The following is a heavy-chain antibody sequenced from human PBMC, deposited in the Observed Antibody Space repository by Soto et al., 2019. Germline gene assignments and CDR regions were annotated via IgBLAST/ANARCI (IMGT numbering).Heavy chain of an antibody. Sequence: PVGSLRLSCAASGFTFSSYSMNWVRQAPGKGLEWVSSISSSSSYIYYADSVKGRFTISRDNAKNSLYLQMNSLRAEDTAVYYCARVWFGESEVDYWGQGTLVTVSS. CDR3: ARVWFGESEVDY. CDR2: ISSSSSYI. CDR1: GFTFSSYS. D-gene: IGHD3-10*01. V-gene: IGHV3-21*01. J-gene: IGHJ4*02.